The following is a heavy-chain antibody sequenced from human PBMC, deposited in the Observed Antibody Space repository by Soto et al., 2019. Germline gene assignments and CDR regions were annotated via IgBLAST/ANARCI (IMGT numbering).Heavy chain of an antibody. CDR3: ARAGVASNVGDIVATIWENWFDP. CDR1: GGTFISYA. D-gene: IGHD5-12*01. CDR2: IIPIFGTA. Sequence: SVKVSFKASGGTFISYAISWVRQAPGQGLEWMGGIIPIFGTANYAQKFQGRVTITADESTSTAYMELSSLRSEDTAVYYCARAGVASNVGDIVATIWENWFDPWGQGTLVTVSS. V-gene: IGHV1-69*13. J-gene: IGHJ5*02.